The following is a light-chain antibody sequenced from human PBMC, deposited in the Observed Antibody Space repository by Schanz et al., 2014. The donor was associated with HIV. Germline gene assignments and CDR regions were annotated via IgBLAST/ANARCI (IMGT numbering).Light chain of an antibody. Sequence: QSALTQPPSASGSPGQSVTISCTGTSSDVGDYNYVSWYQQHPGKALKLMIYEVNKRPSGVPDRFYGAKSGNTASLTISGLQAEDEADYYCSSYTSSSTRVFGGGTKLTVL. J-gene: IGLJ2*01. CDR3: SSYTSSSTRV. CDR1: SSDVGDYNY. V-gene: IGLV2-8*01. CDR2: EVN.